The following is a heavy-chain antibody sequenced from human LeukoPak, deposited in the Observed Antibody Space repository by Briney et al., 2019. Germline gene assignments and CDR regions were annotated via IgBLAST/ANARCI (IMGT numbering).Heavy chain of an antibody. J-gene: IGHJ4*02. CDR3: ARVRYYYGSGSYSSRPPVGFDY. CDR2: INHSGST. CDR1: GGSFSGYY. Sequence: SETLSLTCAVYGGSFSGYYWSWIRQPPGKGLEWIGEINHSGSTNYNPSLKSRVTISVDTSKNQFSLKLSSVTAADTAVYYCARVRYYYGSGSYSSRPPVGFDYWGQGTLVTVSS. D-gene: IGHD3-10*01. V-gene: IGHV4-34*01.